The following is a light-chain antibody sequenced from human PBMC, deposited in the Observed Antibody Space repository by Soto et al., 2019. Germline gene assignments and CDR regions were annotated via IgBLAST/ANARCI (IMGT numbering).Light chain of an antibody. CDR3: QAYDSSLNGYV. Sequence: QSVLTQPPSLFAAPGQRVTISCTGSSSNIGGAYDVHWYQQLPGTAPKLLIYAEKYRPSGVPDRFSGSKSGTSASLAITGLQAEDEADYYCQAYDSSLNGYVFGTGTKLTVL. CDR1: SSNIGGAYD. J-gene: IGLJ1*01. V-gene: IGLV1-40*01. CDR2: AEK.